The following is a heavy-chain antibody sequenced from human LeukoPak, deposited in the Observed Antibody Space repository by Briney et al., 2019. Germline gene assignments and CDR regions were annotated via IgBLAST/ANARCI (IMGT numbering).Heavy chain of an antibody. CDR1: GGTFSSYA. V-gene: IGHV1-69*05. D-gene: IGHD3-22*01. CDR2: IIPIFGTA. Sequence: SAKVSCKASGGTFSSYAISWVRQAPGQGLEWMGRIIPIFGTANYAQKFQGRVTITTDESTSTAYMELSSLRSEDTAVYYCARSYYYDSSGYYWVPFDYWGQGTLVTVSS. J-gene: IGHJ4*02. CDR3: ARSYYYDSSGYYWVPFDY.